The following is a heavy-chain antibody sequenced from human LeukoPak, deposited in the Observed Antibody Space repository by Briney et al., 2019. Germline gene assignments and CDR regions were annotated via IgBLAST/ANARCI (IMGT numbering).Heavy chain of an antibody. CDR2: ISSTGSTI. D-gene: IGHD2-2*01. J-gene: IGHJ4*02. Sequence: PGGSLRLSCVASGFTFSDYYMSWIRQAPGKGLEWISYISSTGSTIYYPDSVRGRFTISRDNAKNSLDLQINSLGAEDTAVYYCARGLDCRSTSCYLDNWGQGTLVTVSS. CDR3: ARGLDCRSTSCYLDN. CDR1: GFTFSDYY. V-gene: IGHV3-11*04.